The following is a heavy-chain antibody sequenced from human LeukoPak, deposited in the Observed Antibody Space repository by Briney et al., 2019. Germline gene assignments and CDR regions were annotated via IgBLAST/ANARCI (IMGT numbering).Heavy chain of an antibody. D-gene: IGHD1-14*01. CDR1: GYTFTGYY. Sequence: GASVKVSCKASGYTFTGYYMHWVRQAPGQGLEWMGWINPNSGGTNYAQKFQGRVTMTRDTSISTAYMEQSRLRSDDTAVYYCATAGGLNDYYYMDVWGKGTTVTVSS. CDR2: INPNSGGT. J-gene: IGHJ6*03. CDR3: ATAGGLNDYYYMDV. V-gene: IGHV1-2*02.